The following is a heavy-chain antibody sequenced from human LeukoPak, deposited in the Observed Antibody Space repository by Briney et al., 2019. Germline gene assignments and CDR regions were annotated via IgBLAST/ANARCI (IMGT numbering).Heavy chain of an antibody. J-gene: IGHJ4*02. CDR1: GFTFSSYA. V-gene: IGHV3-23*01. CDR3: AKKGTTSSWYYFDY. D-gene: IGHD6-13*01. Sequence: GGSLRLSCAASGFTFSSYAMSWVRQAPGKGLEWVSAISGSGATTYYADSVRGRFTISRDNSKNTLYLQMNSLRAEDTAVYYCAKKGTTSSWYYFDYWGQGTLVTVSS. CDR2: ISGSGATT.